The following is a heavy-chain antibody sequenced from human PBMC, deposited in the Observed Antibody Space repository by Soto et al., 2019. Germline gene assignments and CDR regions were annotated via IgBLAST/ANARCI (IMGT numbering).Heavy chain of an antibody. Sequence: ASVKVSCQASGYTFTSYGISWVRQAPGQGLEWMGWISAYNGNTNYAQKLQGRVTMTTDTSTSTAYMELRSLRSDDTAVYYCARDDSSGYLNWFDPWGQGTLVTVSS. V-gene: IGHV1-18*01. CDR1: GYTFTSYG. CDR3: ARDDSSGYLNWFDP. CDR2: ISAYNGNT. J-gene: IGHJ5*02. D-gene: IGHD3-22*01.